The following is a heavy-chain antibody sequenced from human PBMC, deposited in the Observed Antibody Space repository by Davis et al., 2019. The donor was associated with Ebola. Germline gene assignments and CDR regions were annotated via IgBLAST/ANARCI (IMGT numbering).Heavy chain of an antibody. CDR3: AEGGSNNFLGAN. Sequence: GESLITSCAASGFTCSNYAMRWARPAPGEGLGWVSGNSASGAGIKSPDSVKVRFSISRDISKHTLYLEMDCRRAEDPAVFNCAEGGSNNFLGANWGQGTRVTGSS. CDR1: GFTCSNYA. J-gene: IGHJ4*02. D-gene: IGHD1-1*01. V-gene: IGHV3-23*01. CDR2: NSASGAGI.